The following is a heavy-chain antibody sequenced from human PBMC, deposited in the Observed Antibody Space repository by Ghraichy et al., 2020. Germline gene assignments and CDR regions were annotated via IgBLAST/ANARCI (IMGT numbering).Heavy chain of an antibody. Sequence: SETLSLTCTVSGGSISSSSYYWGWIRQPPGKGLEWIGSIYYSGSTYYNPSLKSRVTISVDTSKNQFSLKLSSVTAADTAVYYCARHIGYSGYGGLAFDIWGQGTMVTVSS. CDR1: GGSISSSSYY. CDR2: IYYSGST. CDR3: ARHIGYSGYGGLAFDI. J-gene: IGHJ3*02. V-gene: IGHV4-39*01. D-gene: IGHD5-12*01.